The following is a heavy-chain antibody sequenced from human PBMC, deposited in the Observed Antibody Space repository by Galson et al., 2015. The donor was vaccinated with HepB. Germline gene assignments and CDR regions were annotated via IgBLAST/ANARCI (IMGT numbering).Heavy chain of an antibody. V-gene: IGHV1-3*01. CDR1: GYTFSDYA. J-gene: IGHJ4*02. CDR3: ATGEYDYWNGYSQLDY. CDR2: INADPGNT. D-gene: IGHD3-3*01. Sequence: SVKVSCKASGYTFSDYAVHWVRQAPGQRPEWMGWINADPGNTKYSQKFQGRVTITRDTSANTAYMELSSLRSEDTAVYYCATGEYDYWNGYSQLDYWGRGTLVTVSS.